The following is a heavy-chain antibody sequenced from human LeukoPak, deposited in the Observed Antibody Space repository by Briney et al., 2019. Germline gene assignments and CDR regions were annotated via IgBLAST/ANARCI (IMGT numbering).Heavy chain of an antibody. D-gene: IGHD1-20*01. CDR1: GFTFSSYA. V-gene: IGHV3-23*01. CDR3: AKPLGPNTGNWNDRRDTNYYFDY. J-gene: IGHJ4*02. CDR2: ISGSGGST. Sequence: GGSLRLSCAASGFTFSSYAMSWVRQAPGKGLEWVSAISGSGGSTYYADSVKGRFTISRDNSKNTLYLQMNSLRAEDTAVYYFAKPLGPNTGNWNDRRDTNYYFDYWGQGTLVTVSS.